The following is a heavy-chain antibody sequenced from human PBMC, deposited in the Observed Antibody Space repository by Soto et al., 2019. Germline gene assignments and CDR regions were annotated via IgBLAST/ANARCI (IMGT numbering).Heavy chain of an antibody. J-gene: IGHJ5*02. Sequence: SETLSLTCSVSGVSISSDYYWTWIRQSPGKGLEWIGYIYYSGSTYHNPSLKSRVTVSADASKNQFSLKLSSVTAADTAVYYCARSGTGGSGLDWFDPWGQGTLVTVSS. CDR3: ARSGTGGSGLDWFDP. D-gene: IGHD3-10*01. V-gene: IGHV4-30-4*01. CDR2: IYYSGST. CDR1: GVSISSDYY.